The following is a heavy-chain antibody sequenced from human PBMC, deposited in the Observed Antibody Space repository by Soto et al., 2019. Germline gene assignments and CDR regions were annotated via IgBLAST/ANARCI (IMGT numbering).Heavy chain of an antibody. Sequence: LRLSCAASGFTFSSYGMHWVRQAPGKGLEWVAVISYDGSNKYYADSVKGRFTISRDNSKNTLYLQMNSLRAEDTAVYYCAKDVVVGATTGLGDYYYYYGMDVWGQGTTVTLSS. CDR1: GFTFSSYG. J-gene: IGHJ6*02. V-gene: IGHV3-30*18. D-gene: IGHD1-26*01. CDR2: ISYDGSNK. CDR3: AKDVVVGATTGLGDYYYYYGMDV.